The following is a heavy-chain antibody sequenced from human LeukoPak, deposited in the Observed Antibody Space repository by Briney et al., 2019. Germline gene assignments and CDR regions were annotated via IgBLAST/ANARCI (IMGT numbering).Heavy chain of an antibody. CDR2: ISGSGGST. J-gene: IGHJ6*03. D-gene: IGHD6-19*01. CDR3: AKMNSGWYYYMDV. V-gene: IGHV3-23*01. Sequence: GGSLRLSCAASGFTFSSYGMSYVRQAPGKGLEWVSTISGSGGSTYYADSVKGRFTISRDNSKNTLYLQMNSLRAEDTAVYYCAKMNSGWYYYMDVWGKGTTVTVSS. CDR1: GFTFSSYG.